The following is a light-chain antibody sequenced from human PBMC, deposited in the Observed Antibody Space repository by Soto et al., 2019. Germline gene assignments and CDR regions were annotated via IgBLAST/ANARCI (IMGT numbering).Light chain of an antibody. CDR3: SSYTSSSTPYVV. Sequence: QYVLTQPASVSGSPGQSITISCTGTSSDVGGYNYVSWYQQHPGKAPKLMIYDVSNRPSGVSNRFSGSKSGNTASLTISGLQAEDEADYYCSSYTSSSTPYVVLGGGTKLTVL. CDR2: DVS. J-gene: IGLJ2*01. CDR1: SSDVGGYNY. V-gene: IGLV2-14*01.